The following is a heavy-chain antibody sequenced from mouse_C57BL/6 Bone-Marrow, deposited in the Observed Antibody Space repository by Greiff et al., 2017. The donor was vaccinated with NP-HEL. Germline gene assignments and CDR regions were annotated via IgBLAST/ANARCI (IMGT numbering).Heavy chain of an antibody. CDR1: GFTFSDYY. J-gene: IGHJ3*01. D-gene: IGHD1-1*01. Sequence: EVQLVESGGGLVQPGGSLKLSCAASGFTFSDYYMYWVRQTPEKRLEWVAYISNGGGSTYYPDTVKGRFTISRDNAKNTLYLQMSRLKSEDTAMYYCASRYYGWGQGTLVTVSA. CDR2: ISNGGGST. V-gene: IGHV5-12*01. CDR3: ASRYYG.